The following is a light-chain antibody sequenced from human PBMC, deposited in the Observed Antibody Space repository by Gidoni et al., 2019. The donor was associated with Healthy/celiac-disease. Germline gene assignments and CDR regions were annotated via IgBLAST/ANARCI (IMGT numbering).Light chain of an antibody. CDR3: QAWDSSTSNYV. CDR2: QDS. V-gene: IGLV3-1*01. Sequence: SYELTQPPSVSVSPGQTASNTCSGDKLGDKYACWYQQKPGQSPVLVIYQDSKRPSGIPERFSGSNSGNTATLTISGTQAMDEADYYCQAWDSSTSNYVFGTGTKVTVL. CDR1: KLGDKY. J-gene: IGLJ1*01.